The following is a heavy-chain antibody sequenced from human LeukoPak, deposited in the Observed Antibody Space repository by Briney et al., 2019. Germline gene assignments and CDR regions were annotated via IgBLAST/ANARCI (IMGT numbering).Heavy chain of an antibody. D-gene: IGHD6-6*01. Sequence: SETLSLTCTVSGGSISSSSYYWGWIRQPPGTGLEWIGSIYYSGSTYYNPSLKSRVTISVDTSKNQFSLKLSSVTAADTAVYYCARQSEQLVRSFWFDPWGQGTLVTVSS. J-gene: IGHJ5*02. CDR3: ARQSEQLVRSFWFDP. CDR2: IYYSGST. V-gene: IGHV4-39*01. CDR1: GGSISSSSYY.